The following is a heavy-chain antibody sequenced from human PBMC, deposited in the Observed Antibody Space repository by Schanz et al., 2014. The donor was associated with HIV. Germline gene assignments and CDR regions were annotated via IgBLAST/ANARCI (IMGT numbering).Heavy chain of an antibody. D-gene: IGHD1-20*01. V-gene: IGHV3-30*18. CDR2: ISYDGSST. CDR1: GFTFRSYG. J-gene: IGHJ4*02. Sequence: QVQLVESGGGVVQPGRSLRLSCTASGFTFRSYGMHWVRQAPGKGLEWVAVISYDGSSTYYADSVKGRFTISRDNSKNTLFLQMNSLRAEDTAMYYCAKDQGDITGTPFDYWGQGTLVTVSS. CDR3: AKDQGDITGTPFDY.